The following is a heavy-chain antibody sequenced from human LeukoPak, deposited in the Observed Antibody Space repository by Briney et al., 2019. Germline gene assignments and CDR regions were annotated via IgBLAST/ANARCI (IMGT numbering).Heavy chain of an antibody. J-gene: IGHJ5*02. D-gene: IGHD5-24*01. CDR3: VRSREGYLTAFDP. Sequence: SQTLSLTCAISGDSVSSNSAAWYWIRQSPSRGLEWLGRTYYRSKWYNDYAVSVKRRITINADTSKNQFSLHLNSVTPEHTAVYYCVRSREGYLTAFDPWGQGTLVSVSS. V-gene: IGHV6-1*01. CDR1: GDSVSSNSAA. CDR2: TYYRSKWYN.